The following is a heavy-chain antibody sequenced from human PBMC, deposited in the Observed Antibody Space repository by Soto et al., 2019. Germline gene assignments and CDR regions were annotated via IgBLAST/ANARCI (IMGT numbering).Heavy chain of an antibody. CDR2: INHSGST. CDR1: GGSFSGYY. D-gene: IGHD3-10*01. Sequence: SETLSLTCAVYGGSFSGYYWSWIRQPPGKGLEWIGEINHSGSTNYNPSLKSPVTISVDTSKNQFSLKLSSVTAADTAVYYCARGRGNSLIYGSGSRSYWFDPRGQGTLVTVSS. J-gene: IGHJ5*02. V-gene: IGHV4-34*01. CDR3: ARGRGNSLIYGSGSRSYWFDP.